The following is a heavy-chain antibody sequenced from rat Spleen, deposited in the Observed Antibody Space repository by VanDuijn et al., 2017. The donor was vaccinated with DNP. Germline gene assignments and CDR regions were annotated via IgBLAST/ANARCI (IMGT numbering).Heavy chain of an antibody. V-gene: IGHV5-25*01. J-gene: IGHJ3*01. Sequence: EVQLVESGGGLVQPGRSMKLSCAASGFTFSNYYMAWVRQAPTKGLEWVAAISTGGGNTYYRDSVKGRFTISRDNAKSTLYLQMNSLRSEDMATLYCERTHYNNQGGCAYWGQGTLVTVSS. CDR2: ISTGGGNT. CDR1: GFTFSNYY. CDR3: ERTHYNNQGGCAY. D-gene: IGHD1-10*01.